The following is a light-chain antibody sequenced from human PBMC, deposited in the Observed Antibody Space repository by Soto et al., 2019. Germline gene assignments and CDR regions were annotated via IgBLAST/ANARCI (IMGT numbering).Light chain of an antibody. J-gene: IGLJ1*01. Sequence: VLTQPASVSGSPGQSITISCTGTSSDVGGYNYVSWYQQQSGKAPKLMIHEVSNRPSGVSNRFSGSKSGNTASLTISGLQAEDEADYYCQSYDSTLSARYVFGTGTKVTVL. V-gene: IGLV2-14*01. CDR3: QSYDSTLSARYV. CDR1: SSDVGGYNY. CDR2: EVS.